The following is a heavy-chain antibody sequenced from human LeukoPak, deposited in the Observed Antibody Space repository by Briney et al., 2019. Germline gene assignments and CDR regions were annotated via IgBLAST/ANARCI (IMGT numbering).Heavy chain of an antibody. CDR3: ARVERYGVQGPFDY. J-gene: IGHJ4*02. Sequence: SETLSLTCTVSGGSISSRSYYWDWIRQPPGKGLEWIGNIYYSGSTYYNPSLKSRVTISVDTSKNQFSLKLSSVTAADTAVYYCARVERYGVQGPFDYWGQGTLVTVSS. D-gene: IGHD4-17*01. CDR2: IYYSGST. CDR1: GGSISSRSYY. V-gene: IGHV4-39*01.